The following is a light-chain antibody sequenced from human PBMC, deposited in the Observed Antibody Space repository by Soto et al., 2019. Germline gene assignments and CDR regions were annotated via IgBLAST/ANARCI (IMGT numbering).Light chain of an antibody. Sequence: NFMLTQPHSVSESPGKTVTISCTRSSGSIASNYVQWYQQRPGSSPTTVIYEDNQRPSGVPDRFSGSIDSSSNSASLTISGLETEDEADYYCQSDDATNQVFGGGTKLTVL. CDR1: SGSIASNY. CDR2: EDN. CDR3: QSDDATNQV. V-gene: IGLV6-57*01. J-gene: IGLJ3*02.